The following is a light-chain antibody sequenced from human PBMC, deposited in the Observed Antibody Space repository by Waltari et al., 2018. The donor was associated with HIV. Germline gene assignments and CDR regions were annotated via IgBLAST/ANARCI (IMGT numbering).Light chain of an antibody. CDR2: GAS. CDR1: QSVSSSY. CDR3: QQYGSSYS. V-gene: IGKV3-20*01. Sequence: EIVLTQSPGTLSLSQGERATLSCRASQSVSSSYLAWYQQKPGQAPRLLIYGASSRATGITDRFSGSGSGTDFTLTISRLEPEDFAVYYCQQYGSSYSFGQGTKLEIK. J-gene: IGKJ2*03.